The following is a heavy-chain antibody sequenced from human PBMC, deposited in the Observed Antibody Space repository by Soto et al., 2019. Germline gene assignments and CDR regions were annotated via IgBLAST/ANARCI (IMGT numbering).Heavy chain of an antibody. D-gene: IGHD2-21*02. Sequence: GSLRLSCTAAGGSFSGYSFNWVRQAPGKGLEWVSSITHTGTNASYADSVKGRFTISKDSADNSLILQMTSLSAEDTAVYHCARARGNDWYSDYWGQGTLVTVSS. CDR3: ARARGNDWYSDY. CDR2: ITHTGTNA. J-gene: IGHJ4*02. V-gene: IGHV3-21*01. CDR1: GGSFSGYS.